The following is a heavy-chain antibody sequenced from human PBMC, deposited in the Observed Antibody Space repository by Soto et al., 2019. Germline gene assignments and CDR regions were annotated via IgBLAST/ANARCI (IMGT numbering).Heavy chain of an antibody. D-gene: IGHD6-6*01. CDR3: ARTPIAARRLEWYFQH. Sequence: QLQLQESGPGLVKPSETLSLTCTVSGGSISSSSYYWGWIRQPPGKGLEWIGSIYYSGSTYYNPSLKSRVTISVDTSKNQFSLKLSSVTAADTAVYYCARTPIAARRLEWYFQHWGQGTLVTVSS. CDR1: GGSISSSSYY. CDR2: IYYSGST. V-gene: IGHV4-39*01. J-gene: IGHJ1*01.